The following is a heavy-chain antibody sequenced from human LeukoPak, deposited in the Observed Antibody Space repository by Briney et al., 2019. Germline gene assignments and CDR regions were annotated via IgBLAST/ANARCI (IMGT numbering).Heavy chain of an antibody. V-gene: IGHV4-4*02. CDR1: GVSISSTSW. J-gene: IGHJ5*02. CDR3: ARRLTQYDCFDP. Sequence: SGTLSLTCAVSGVSISSTSWWNWVRQAPGKGLEWIGEIYHSGSTSYNPSLKSRVTISVDKTNNQFSLHLNSVTPEDTAVYYCARRLTQYDCFDPWGQGILVTVSS. CDR2: IYHSGST. D-gene: IGHD2-2*01.